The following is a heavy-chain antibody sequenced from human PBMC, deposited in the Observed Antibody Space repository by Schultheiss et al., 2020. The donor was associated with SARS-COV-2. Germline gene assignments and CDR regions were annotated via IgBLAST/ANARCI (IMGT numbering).Heavy chain of an antibody. CDR2: INSDGSST. Sequence: GGSLRLSCAASGFTFSSYAMSWVRQAPGKGLVWVSRINSDGSSTSYADSVKGRFTISRDNSNNTLYLQMNSLRAEDTAVYYCAKDRRYCSSTSCYSSFDVWGKGTTVTVSS. CDR3: AKDRRYCSSTSCYSSFDV. CDR1: GFTFSSYA. D-gene: IGHD2-2*01. V-gene: IGHV3-23*01. J-gene: IGHJ6*04.